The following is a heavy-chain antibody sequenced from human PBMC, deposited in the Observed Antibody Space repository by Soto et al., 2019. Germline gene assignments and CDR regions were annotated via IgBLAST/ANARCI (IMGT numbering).Heavy chain of an antibody. V-gene: IGHV3-30-3*01. CDR1: GFTFSTHA. CDR3: ARDPAGSTTAGCGRIDR. Sequence: QVQLVESGGGVVQPGRSLRLSCAASGFTFSTHAMHWVRQAPGKGLEWVANVSCDGSNKYYAESVKGRFTISRDNSKNPLYLQMSGLTPEDTAFYCCARDPAGSTTAGCGRIDRWGQGTLVTVSS. D-gene: IGHD1-1*01. J-gene: IGHJ5*02. CDR2: VSCDGSNK.